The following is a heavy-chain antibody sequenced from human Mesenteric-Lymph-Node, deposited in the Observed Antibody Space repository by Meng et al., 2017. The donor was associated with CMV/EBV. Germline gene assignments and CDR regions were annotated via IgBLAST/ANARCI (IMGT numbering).Heavy chain of an antibody. V-gene: IGHV4-59*01. D-gene: IGHD2-2*02. Sequence: LRLSCTVSGDSISSYYWSWIRQPPGKGLEWIGYIYYSGSTNYNPSLKSRITISVDTSKNQFSLKLSSVTAADTAVYYCASLAAIGGAYYWGQGTLVTVSS. CDR1: GDSISSYY. CDR2: IYYSGST. CDR3: ASLAAIGGAYY. J-gene: IGHJ4*02.